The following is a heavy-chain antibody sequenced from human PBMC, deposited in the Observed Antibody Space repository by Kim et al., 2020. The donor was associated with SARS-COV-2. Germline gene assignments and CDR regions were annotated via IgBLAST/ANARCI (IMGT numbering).Heavy chain of an antibody. V-gene: IGHV4-59*13. CDR2: IYYSGST. CDR1: GGSISSYY. D-gene: IGHD1-26*01. J-gene: IGHJ4*02. CDR3: ARHPYSGSYQGWWFDY. Sequence: SETLFLTCTVSGGSISSYYWSWIRQPPGKGLEWIGYIYYSGSTNYNPSLKSRVTISVDTSKNQFSLKLSSVTAADTAVYYCARHPYSGSYQGWWFDYWGQGTLVTVSS.